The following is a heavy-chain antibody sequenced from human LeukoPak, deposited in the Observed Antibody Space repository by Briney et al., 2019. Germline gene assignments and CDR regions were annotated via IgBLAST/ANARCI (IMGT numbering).Heavy chain of an antibody. V-gene: IGHV4-39*07. Sequence: SETLSLTCTVSGGSISSSSYYWGWIRQPPGKGLEWIGSIYYSGSTYYNPSLKSRVTISVDTSKNQFSLKLSSVTAADTAVYYCTRGDDFWSGPYDYWGQGTLVTVSS. D-gene: IGHD3-3*01. J-gene: IGHJ4*02. CDR1: GGSISSSSYY. CDR3: TRGDDFWSGPYDY. CDR2: IYYSGST.